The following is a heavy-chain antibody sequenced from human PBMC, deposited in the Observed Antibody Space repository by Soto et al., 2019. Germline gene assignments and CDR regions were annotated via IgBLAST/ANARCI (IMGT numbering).Heavy chain of an antibody. V-gene: IGHV4-31*03. Sequence: SETLSLTCTVSGGSISSGGYYWSWIRQHPGKGLEWIGYIYYSGSTYYNPSLKSRVTISVDTSKNQFSLKLSSVTAADTAVYYCARFGYSTNIGIDYWGQGTLVIVSS. CDR1: GGSISSGGYY. J-gene: IGHJ4*02. CDR2: IYYSGST. CDR3: ARFGYSTNIGIDY. D-gene: IGHD3-22*01.